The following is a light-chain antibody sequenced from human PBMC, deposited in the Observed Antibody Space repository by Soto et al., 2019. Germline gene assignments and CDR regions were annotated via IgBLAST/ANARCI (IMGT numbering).Light chain of an antibody. CDR3: QQYTNTNNPWM. Sequence: DIQMTQSPSILSASVGDRVTITCRASQTISTWMAWYQQKPGKAPKLLVYDASTLQSGVASRFSGSGSGTEFTLIISGLQPDDSATYYCQQYTNTNNPWMFGQGTKVHI. V-gene: IGKV1-5*01. CDR2: DAS. CDR1: QTISTW. J-gene: IGKJ1*01.